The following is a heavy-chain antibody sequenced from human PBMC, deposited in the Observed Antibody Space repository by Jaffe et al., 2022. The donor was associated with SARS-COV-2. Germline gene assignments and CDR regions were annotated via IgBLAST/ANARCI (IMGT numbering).Heavy chain of an antibody. CDR3: AKARYCSGGSCYSGYYYYYGMDV. Sequence: QVQLVESGGGVVQPGRSLRLSCAASGFTFSSYGMHWVRQAPGKGLEWVAVISYDGSNKYYADSVKGRFTISRDNSKNTLYLQMNSLRAEDTAVYYCAKARYCSGGSCYSGYYYYYGMDVWGQGTTVTVSS. V-gene: IGHV3-30*18. D-gene: IGHD2-15*01. CDR1: GFTFSSYG. J-gene: IGHJ6*02. CDR2: ISYDGSNK.